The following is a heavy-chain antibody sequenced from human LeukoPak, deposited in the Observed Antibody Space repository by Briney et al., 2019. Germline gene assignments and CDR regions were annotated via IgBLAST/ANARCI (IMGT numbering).Heavy chain of an antibody. CDR1: GGSISSYY. V-gene: IGHV4-59*08. CDR3: AGIAAAGTLRH. J-gene: IGHJ1*01. Sequence: SETLSLTCTVSGGSISSYYWSWIRQPPGKGLEWIGYIYYSGSTNYNPSLKSRVTISVDTSKNQFSLKLSSVTAADTAAYYCAGIAAAGTLRHWGQGTLVTVSS. D-gene: IGHD6-13*01. CDR2: IYYSGST.